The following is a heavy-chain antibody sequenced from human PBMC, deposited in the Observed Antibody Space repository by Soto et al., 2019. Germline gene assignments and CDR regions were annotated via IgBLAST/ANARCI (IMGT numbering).Heavy chain of an antibody. J-gene: IGHJ4*02. CDR2: IKDDGSER. V-gene: IGHV3-7*03. D-gene: IGHD3-3*01. Sequence: GGSLRLSCAVSGFSFGSYWMSWVRQAPGKGLEWLASIKDDGSERYYLDSVKGRFTISRDNAKDSLSLQMNSLRGEDTAFYYCARDVGPVTIFGEALSGYFDFWGQGTLVTVSS. CDR1: GFSFGSYW. CDR3: ARDVGPVTIFGEALSGYFDF.